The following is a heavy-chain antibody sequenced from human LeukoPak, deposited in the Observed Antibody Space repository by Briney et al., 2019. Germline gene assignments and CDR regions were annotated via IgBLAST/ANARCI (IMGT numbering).Heavy chain of an antibody. CDR1: GGSLGGYY. CDR2: VNHRGST. D-gene: IGHD5-12*01. Sequence: KPSETLSLTCAVYGGSLGGYYWSWFRQSPGKGLEWIGEVNHRGSTNYNPSLKSRVTISVDTSKNQFSLKLSSVTAADTAVYYCAREIIVARGAFDIWGQGTMVTVSS. V-gene: IGHV4-34*01. CDR3: AREIIVARGAFDI. J-gene: IGHJ3*02.